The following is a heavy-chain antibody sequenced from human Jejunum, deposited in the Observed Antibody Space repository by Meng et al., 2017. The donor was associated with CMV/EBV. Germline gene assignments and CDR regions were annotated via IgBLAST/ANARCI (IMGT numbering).Heavy chain of an antibody. CDR1: EYTFPDSY. Sequence: SEYTFPDSYVHWVRQAPGKGLGWMGCLNPYTGDTNYAQKFQGRVTMTRDTSTNTAYMELTRLRSDDTALYYCAKDAGSFLDYYFDYWGQGTLVTVSS. J-gene: IGHJ4*02. D-gene: IGHD1-26*01. V-gene: IGHV1-2*02. CDR3: AKDAGSFLDYYFDY. CDR2: LNPYTGDT.